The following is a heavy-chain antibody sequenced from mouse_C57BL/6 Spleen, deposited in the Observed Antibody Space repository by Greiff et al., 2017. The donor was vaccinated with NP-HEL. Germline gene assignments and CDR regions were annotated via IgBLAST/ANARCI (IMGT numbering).Heavy chain of an antibody. CDR1: GFTFSSYG. J-gene: IGHJ2*01. Sequence: EVKLMESGGDLVKPGGSLKLSCAASGFTFSSYGMSWVRQTPDKRLEWVATISSGGSYTYYPDSVKGRFTISRDNAKNTLYLQISSLTSEDTAMYYCARQVGNWDFDYWGQGTTLTVSS. CDR3: ARQVGNWDFDY. V-gene: IGHV5-6*01. CDR2: ISSGGSYT. D-gene: IGHD4-1*01.